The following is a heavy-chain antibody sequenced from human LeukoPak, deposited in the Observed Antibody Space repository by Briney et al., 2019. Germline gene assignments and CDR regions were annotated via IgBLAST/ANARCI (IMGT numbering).Heavy chain of an antibody. D-gene: IGHD5-24*01. CDR2: INPNSGGT. CDR3: ARSKMSDY. J-gene: IGHJ4*02. CDR1: GYTFTDNY. Sequence: ASVKVSCKASGYTFTDNYINWVRQVPGQGLEWMGWINPNSGGTNYAQKFQGRVTTSRDTSINTAYMELSSLRSDDTAVYYCARSKMSDYWGQGTLVTVPS. V-gene: IGHV1-2*02.